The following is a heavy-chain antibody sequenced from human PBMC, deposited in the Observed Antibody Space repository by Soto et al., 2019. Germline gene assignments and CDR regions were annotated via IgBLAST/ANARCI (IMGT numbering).Heavy chain of an antibody. V-gene: IGHV3-53*02. CDR2: IYTAGHT. J-gene: IGHJ6*01. D-gene: IGHD3-3*01. CDR3: AIFREPGRSTVFGVVVPGRYAMDV. Sequence: EVQLVETGGGLIQPGGSRRLSCVASGFSVRTNYMTWVRQAPGKGLEWGSVIYTAGHTNYANSVKGRFTVSRDTSQNTVYLQMNSLSPDDTAVYYCAIFREPGRSTVFGVVVPGRYAMDVWGQGTTVTVST. CDR1: GFSVRTNY.